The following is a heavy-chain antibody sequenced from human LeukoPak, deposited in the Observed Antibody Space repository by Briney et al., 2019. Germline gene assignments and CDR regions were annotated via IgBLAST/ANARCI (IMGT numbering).Heavy chain of an antibody. V-gene: IGHV4-59*12. J-gene: IGHJ6*02. CDR1: GGSISSYY. D-gene: IGHD5-12*01. Sequence: PSETLSLTCTVSGGSISSYYWSWIRQPPGKGLEWIGYIYYSGSTNYAPSLKSRVTISVDTSKNQFSLKLSSVTAADTAVYYCARDRGYSGYGVYYYYGMDVWGQGTTVTVSS. CDR3: ARDRGYSGYGVYYYYGMDV. CDR2: IYYSGST.